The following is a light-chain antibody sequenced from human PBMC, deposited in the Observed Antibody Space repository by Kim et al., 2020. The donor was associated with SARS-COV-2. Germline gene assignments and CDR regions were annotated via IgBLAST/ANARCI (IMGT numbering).Light chain of an antibody. CDR3: SAYDDSLNGLRI. CDR1: TSNIGRNP. CDR2: SND. V-gene: IGLV1-44*01. Sequence: QSVLTQPPSVSGTPGQRVTIFCSGSTSNIGRNPVNWYQQLSGEAPKLLIHSNDQRPSGVPDRFSGSKSGTSASLAISGPQSEDEADYYCSAYDDSLNGLRIFGGGTKLTVL. J-gene: IGLJ2*01.